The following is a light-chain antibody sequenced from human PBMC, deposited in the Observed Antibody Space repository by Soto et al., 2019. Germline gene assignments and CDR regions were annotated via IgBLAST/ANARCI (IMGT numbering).Light chain of an antibody. CDR2: RDN. Sequence: QAVVTQPFSASGTPGQRVTISCSGSSSNIGSNYVYWYQHLSGAAPKLLIYRDNRRPSGVPDRFSGSKSGTSASLAISGLRSDDEADYYCATWDDSVIGVVFGGGTKVTVL. CDR1: SSNIGSNY. CDR3: ATWDDSVIGVV. J-gene: IGLJ2*01. V-gene: IGLV1-47*01.